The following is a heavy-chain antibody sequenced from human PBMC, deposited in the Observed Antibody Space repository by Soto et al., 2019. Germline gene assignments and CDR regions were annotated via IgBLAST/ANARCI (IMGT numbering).Heavy chain of an antibody. D-gene: IGHD3-22*01. CDR1: GFTFSSYA. CDR2: ISGSGGST. CDR3: AKEGVVYYDSSGSFDY. Sequence: GGSLRLSCAASGFTFSSYAMSWVRQAPGKGLEWVSAISGSGGSTYYADSVKGRFTISRDNSKNTLYLQMNSLRAEDTAVYYCAKEGVVYYDSSGSFDYWGQGTLVTVSS. V-gene: IGHV3-23*01. J-gene: IGHJ4*02.